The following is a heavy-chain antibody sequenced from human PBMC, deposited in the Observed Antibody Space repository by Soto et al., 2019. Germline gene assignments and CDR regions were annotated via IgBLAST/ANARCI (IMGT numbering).Heavy chain of an antibody. V-gene: IGHV1-18*01. CDR1: GYTFTSYG. CDR3: ARGRYGDY. CDR2: ISAHNGNT. J-gene: IGHJ4*02. D-gene: IGHD1-1*01. Sequence: QVHLVQSGAEVKNPGASVKVSCKASGYTFTSYGITWVRQAPGQGLEWMGWISAHNGNTDYVQKLQGRVIVTRDTSTSTAYMELRSLISDDTAVYYCARGRYGDYWGQGALVTVSS.